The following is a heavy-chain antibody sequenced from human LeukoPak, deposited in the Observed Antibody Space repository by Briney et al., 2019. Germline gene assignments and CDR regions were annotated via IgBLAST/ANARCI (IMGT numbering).Heavy chain of an antibody. V-gene: IGHV3-30*02. D-gene: IGHD6-6*01. J-gene: IGHJ4*02. Sequence: GGSLRLSCAASGFTFSNYAMHWVRQAPGKGLGWVTFIRYDGSNKYYAESVKGRFTISRDNSKNTLYLQMRSPRAQDTAVYSLAKAIHRSSSGLVDYWGQGTLVTVSS. CDR1: GFTFSNYA. CDR3: AKAIHRSSSGLVDY. CDR2: IRYDGSNK.